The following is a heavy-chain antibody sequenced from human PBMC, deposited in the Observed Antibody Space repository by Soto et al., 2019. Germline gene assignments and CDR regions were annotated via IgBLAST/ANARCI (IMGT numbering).Heavy chain of an antibody. D-gene: IGHD2-15*01. Sequence: GALVKFSCKASGYTFTSYYMHWVRQAPGQGLEWMGIINPSGGSTSYAQKFQGRVTMTRDTSTSTVYMELSSLRSEDTAVYYCARDELVVAATADYYYGMDVWGQGTTVTVSS. J-gene: IGHJ6*02. CDR1: GYTFTSYY. V-gene: IGHV1-46*01. CDR3: ARDELVVAATADYYYGMDV. CDR2: INPSGGST.